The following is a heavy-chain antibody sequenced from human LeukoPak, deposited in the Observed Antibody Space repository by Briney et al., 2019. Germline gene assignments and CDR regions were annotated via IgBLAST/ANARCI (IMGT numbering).Heavy chain of an antibody. Sequence: GSSVKVSCKASGGTFSSYAISWVRQAPGQGLEWMGGIIPIFGTANYAQKFQGRVTITTDESTSTAYMELSSLRSEDTAVYYCARDSPKTNDFWSGPPGGYYYYMDVWGEGTTVTVSS. D-gene: IGHD3-3*01. CDR1: GGTFSSYA. V-gene: IGHV1-69*05. J-gene: IGHJ6*03. CDR3: ARDSPKTNDFWSGPPGGYYYYMDV. CDR2: IIPIFGTA.